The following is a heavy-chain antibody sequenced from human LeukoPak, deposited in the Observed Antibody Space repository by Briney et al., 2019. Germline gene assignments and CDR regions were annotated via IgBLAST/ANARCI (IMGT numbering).Heavy chain of an antibody. D-gene: IGHD5-18*01. J-gene: IGHJ3*02. CDR2: IKRKSDGGTT. V-gene: IGHV3-15*01. CDR1: GFTFNNAW. CDR3: TTEGLIYGYHAFDT. Sequence: PGGSLRLSCAASGFTFNNAWMSWVRQAPGKGLEWVGRIKRKSDGGTTDYAAPVKGRFTISRDDSRATLYLQMSSLKSEDTALYYCTTEGLIYGYHAFDTWGQGTMVTVSS.